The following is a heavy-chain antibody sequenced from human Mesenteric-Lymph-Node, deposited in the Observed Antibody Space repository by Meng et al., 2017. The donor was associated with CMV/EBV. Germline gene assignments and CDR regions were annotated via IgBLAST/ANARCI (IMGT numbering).Heavy chain of an antibody. Sequence: TCTSYDINWVRQATGQGLEWMGWMNPNSGNTGYAQKFQGRVTMTRNTSISTAYMELSSLRSEDTAVYYCAREWGIAARRDTYNWFDPWGQGTLVTVSS. CDR2: MNPNSGNT. J-gene: IGHJ5*02. CDR3: AREWGIAARRDTYNWFDP. D-gene: IGHD6-6*01. V-gene: IGHV1-8*01. CDR1: TCTSYD.